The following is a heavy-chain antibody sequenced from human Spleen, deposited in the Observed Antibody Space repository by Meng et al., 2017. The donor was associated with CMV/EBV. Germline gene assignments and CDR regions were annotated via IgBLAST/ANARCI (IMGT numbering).Heavy chain of an antibody. CDR3: AKREGPYYDFWSAYSPFAY. J-gene: IGHJ4*02. CDR2: ISGNGDRT. CDR1: GFTFSTYA. Sequence: GESLKISCATSGFTFSTYAMSWVRQAPGKGLEWVSGISGNGDRTYYADSVKGRFTISRDNSKNTLYLEMNSLRAEDTAIYYCAKREGPYYDFWSAYSPFAYWGQGTLVTVSS. D-gene: IGHD3-3*01. V-gene: IGHV3-23*01.